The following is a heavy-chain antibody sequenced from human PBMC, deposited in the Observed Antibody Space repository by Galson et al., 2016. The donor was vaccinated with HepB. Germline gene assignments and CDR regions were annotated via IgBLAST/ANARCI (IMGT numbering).Heavy chain of an antibody. V-gene: IGHV3-23*01. CDR2: ISRSGAGT. CDR3: AKTPPGSSMQYFDH. D-gene: IGHD6-6*01. CDR1: GFIFSNYA. J-gene: IGHJ4*02. Sequence: SLRLSCAASGFIFSNYAMNWVRQAPGKGLEWVSAISRSGAGTNYADSVEGRFTITTDNSNNTTYLQMNSLTAEDTAVYYCAKTPPGSSMQYFDHWGQGTLVTVSS.